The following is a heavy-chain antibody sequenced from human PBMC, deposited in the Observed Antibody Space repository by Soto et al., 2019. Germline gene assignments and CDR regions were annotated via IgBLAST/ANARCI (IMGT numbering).Heavy chain of an antibody. CDR2: IYYSGST. J-gene: IGHJ4*02. V-gene: IGHV4-59*01. CDR1: GGSISSYY. Sequence: RSLTFTVSGGSISSYYWSWIRQSPGKGLEWIGYIYYSGSTNYNPSLKSRVTISVDTSKNQFSLKLSSVTAADTAVYYCARRWGTSFDYWGQGTLVTVSS. D-gene: IGHD7-27*01. CDR3: ARRWGTSFDY.